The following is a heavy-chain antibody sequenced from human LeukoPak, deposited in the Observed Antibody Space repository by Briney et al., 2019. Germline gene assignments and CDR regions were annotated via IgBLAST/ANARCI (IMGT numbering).Heavy chain of an antibody. D-gene: IGHD1-26*01. CDR1: GFTFTSSA. CDR2: IVVGSGNT. Sequence: SVKVSCKASGFTFTSSAMQWVRQARGQRLEWIGWIVVGSGNTNYAQKFQGRVTMTRDTSISTAYMELSRLRSDDTAVYYCARDAGSYKVDYWGQGTLVTVSS. J-gene: IGHJ4*02. V-gene: IGHV1-58*02. CDR3: ARDAGSYKVDY.